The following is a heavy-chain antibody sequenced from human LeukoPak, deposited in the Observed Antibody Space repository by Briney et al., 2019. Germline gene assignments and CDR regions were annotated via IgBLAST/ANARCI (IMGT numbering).Heavy chain of an antibody. Sequence: SQTLSLICNVSGVSVNTRGFCLHWIRQPPGKGLEWLGCKYPTGGAYYNPSLKSRVTISVDTSKNQFSLKLSSVTAADTAVYYCARQARGDSSSSAYWYFDLWGRGTLVTVSS. J-gene: IGHJ2*01. V-gene: IGHV4-30-2*02. CDR1: GVSVNTRGFC. D-gene: IGHD6-6*01. CDR3: ARQARGDSSSSAYWYFDL. CDR2: KYPTGGA.